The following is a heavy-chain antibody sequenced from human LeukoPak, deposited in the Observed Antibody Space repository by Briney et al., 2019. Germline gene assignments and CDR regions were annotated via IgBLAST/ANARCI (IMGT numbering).Heavy chain of an antibody. CDR3: ARDLAMVVDYYYYYMDV. V-gene: IGHV1-2*06. D-gene: IGHD2-15*01. Sequence: GASVKVSCKASGYTFTGYYMHWVRQAPGQGLEWMGRINPNSGGTNYAQKFQGRVTMTRDTSISTAYMELSRLRSDDTAVYYCARDLAMVVDYYYYYMDVWGKGTTVTASS. J-gene: IGHJ6*03. CDR2: INPNSGGT. CDR1: GYTFTGYY.